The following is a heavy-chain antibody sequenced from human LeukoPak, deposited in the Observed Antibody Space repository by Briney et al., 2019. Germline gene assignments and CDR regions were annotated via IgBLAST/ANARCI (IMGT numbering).Heavy chain of an antibody. CDR3: ARGGVRLVGLDYFDY. Sequence: GGSLRLSCAASGFTVSSNYMSWVRQAPGKGLEWVSVIYSGGSTYYADSVKGRFTISRDVYKNTLYLQMNSLRAEDTAVYYCARGGVRLVGLDYFDYWGQGTLVTVSS. CDR1: GFTVSSNY. J-gene: IGHJ4*02. V-gene: IGHV3-53*01. D-gene: IGHD6-19*01. CDR2: IYSGGST.